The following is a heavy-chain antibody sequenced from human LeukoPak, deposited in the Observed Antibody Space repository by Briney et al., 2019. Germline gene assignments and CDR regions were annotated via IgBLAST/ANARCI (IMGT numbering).Heavy chain of an antibody. CDR1: GGSISSTNW. V-gene: IGHV4-4*02. J-gene: IGHJ4*02. Sequence: PSETLSLTCGVSGGSISSTNWWTWVRQPPGEGLEWIGEVHLSGRTNYNPSLESRVTMSVDMSENHISLKLTSVTAADTAVYYCAREGGPYRPLDYSGQGTLVTVSS. CDR3: AREGGPYRPLDY. CDR2: VHLSGRT.